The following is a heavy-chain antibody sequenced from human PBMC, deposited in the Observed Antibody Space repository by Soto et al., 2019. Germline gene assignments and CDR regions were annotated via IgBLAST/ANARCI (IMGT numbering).Heavy chain of an antibody. CDR3: ARDSGPWTNFDY. CDR1: GGSISSGGHY. V-gene: IGHV4-31*03. D-gene: IGHD1-26*01. Sequence: QVQLQESCPGLVKPSQTLSLTCTVSGGSISSGGHYWSWIRQHPGQGLEWIGYIYYSGRTYYHPSLTSRVTISVDTSKNQFSLKLSSVTAADTAVYYCARDSGPWTNFDYWGQGTLVTFSS. CDR2: IYYSGRT. J-gene: IGHJ4*02.